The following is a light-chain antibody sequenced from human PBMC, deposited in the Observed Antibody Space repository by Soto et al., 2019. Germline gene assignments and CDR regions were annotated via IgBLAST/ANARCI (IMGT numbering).Light chain of an antibody. CDR1: QSVSSSY. V-gene: IGKV3-20*01. J-gene: IGKJ4*01. Sequence: EIVLTQSPGTLSLSPGERATLSCRASQSVSSSYLAWYQQKPGQAPRILIYGESSRATGIPDRFSGRGSGTAFTLTVSRLEPEDVEVYYCQQCDGSPRLTCGGGTKLEIK. CDR3: QQCDGSPRLT. CDR2: GES.